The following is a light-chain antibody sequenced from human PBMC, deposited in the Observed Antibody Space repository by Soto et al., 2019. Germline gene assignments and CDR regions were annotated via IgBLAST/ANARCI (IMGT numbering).Light chain of an antibody. Sequence: VMTQAPATLSVSPGERATLSCRASQTINNNVAWYQLKDGQVPRLVIYGASTRATDISGRFSGSGSGTEFTLTISSLQSEDFAVYYCQQYNNWPQTFGQGTKVDIK. J-gene: IGKJ1*01. CDR1: QTINNN. CDR3: QQYNNWPQT. V-gene: IGKV3-15*01. CDR2: GAS.